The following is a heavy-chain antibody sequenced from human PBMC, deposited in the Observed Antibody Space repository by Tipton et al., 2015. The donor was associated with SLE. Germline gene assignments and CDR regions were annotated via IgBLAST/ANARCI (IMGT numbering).Heavy chain of an antibody. V-gene: IGHV1-69*18. CDR1: GGTFSSYT. CDR3: ARTYRPGAYTNGWFDP. Sequence: QLVQSGAEVKKPGSSVKVSCKASGGTFSSYTITWVRQAPGQGLEWMGRIIPKFGTTNSAPKFQGRVTITADESTATAYMELSSLRSEDTAIYYCARTYRPGAYTNGWFDPWGQGTLVTVSS. D-gene: IGHD5-12*01. CDR2: IIPKFGTT. J-gene: IGHJ5*02.